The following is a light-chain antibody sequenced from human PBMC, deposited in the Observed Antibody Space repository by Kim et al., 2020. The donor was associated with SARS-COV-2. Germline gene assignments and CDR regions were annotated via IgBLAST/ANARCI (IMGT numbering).Light chain of an antibody. CDR1: QSVRSD. J-gene: IGKJ1*01. CDR2: DAS. Sequence: EIVMTQSPATLSVSPGDRATLSCRASQSVRSDLAWYQQKPGQAPRLLICDASTGATGIPGRFSGSGSGTDFTLTISSLKSEDSAVYYCQQYNNWPWTFGQGTKVDIK. CDR3: QQYNNWPWT. V-gene: IGKV3-15*01.